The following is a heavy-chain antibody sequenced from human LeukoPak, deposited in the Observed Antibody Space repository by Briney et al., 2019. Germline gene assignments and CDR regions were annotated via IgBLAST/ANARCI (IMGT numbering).Heavy chain of an antibody. D-gene: IGHD3-22*01. CDR2: IIPIFGTA. V-gene: IGHV1-69*13. CDR1: GGTFSSYA. Sequence: ASVKASCKASGGTFSSYAISWVRQAPGQGLEWMGGIIPIFGTANYAQKFQGRVTITADESTSTAYMELSSLRSEDTAVYYCARTRRYYYDSSGYPFDYWGQGTLVTVSS. J-gene: IGHJ4*02. CDR3: ARTRRYYYDSSGYPFDY.